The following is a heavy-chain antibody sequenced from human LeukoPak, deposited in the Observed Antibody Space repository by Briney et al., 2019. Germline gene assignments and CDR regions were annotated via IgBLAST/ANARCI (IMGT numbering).Heavy chain of an antibody. V-gene: IGHV1-24*01. CDR1: GYTLTELS. CDR3: ATGENYYDSSGYYL. Sequence: GASVKVSCKVSGYTLTELSMHWVRQAPGKGHEWMGGFDPEDGETIYAQKFQGRVTMTEDTSTDTAYMELSSLRSEDTAVYYCATGENYYDSSGYYLWGQGTLVTVSS. D-gene: IGHD3-22*01. J-gene: IGHJ4*02. CDR2: FDPEDGET.